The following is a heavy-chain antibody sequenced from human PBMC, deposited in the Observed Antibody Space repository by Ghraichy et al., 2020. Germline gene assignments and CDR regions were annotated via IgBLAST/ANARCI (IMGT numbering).Heavy chain of an antibody. D-gene: IGHD1-14*01. Sequence: VKVSCKASGYTFTGYYMHWVRQAPGQGLEWMGRINPNSGSTNYAQKFQGRVTMTRDTSISTAYMELSRLRSDDTAVYYCARVAPENYYYYGMDVWGQGTTVTVSS. J-gene: IGHJ6*02. CDR2: INPNSGST. V-gene: IGHV1-2*06. CDR1: GYTFTGYY. CDR3: ARVAPENYYYYGMDV.